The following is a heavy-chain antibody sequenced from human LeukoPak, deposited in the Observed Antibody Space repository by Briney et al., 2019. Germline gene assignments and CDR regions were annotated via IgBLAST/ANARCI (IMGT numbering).Heavy chain of an antibody. V-gene: IGHV4-39*02. D-gene: IGHD1-1*01. CDR3: ASRSQLERRAEWYYGVDV. Sequence: SETLSLTCTVPGGSISSRSYYLGWIRQPPRNGMEWIGTISYSGSTYYTPSLESRVTISVDTSKSHFSMKLNSVTAADTAVYYCASRSQLERRAEWYYGVDVWGQGTTVTVSS. CDR1: GGSISSRSYY. J-gene: IGHJ6*02. CDR2: ISYSGST.